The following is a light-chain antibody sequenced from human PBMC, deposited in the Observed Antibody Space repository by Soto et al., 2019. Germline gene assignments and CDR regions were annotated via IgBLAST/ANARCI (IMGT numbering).Light chain of an antibody. CDR3: TSFTTSSTFV. J-gene: IGLJ1*01. CDR2: DVS. V-gene: IGLV2-14*03. CDR1: SSDIGRNDY. Sequence: QAVLAQPASVSGSRGQSITISCPGTSSDIGRNDYVSCFQQHPGKVPKLIIYDVSNWPSGVSDRFSGSKSGNTASLTISGLHPEDEADYDYTSFTTSSTFVFGTGTKVTVL.